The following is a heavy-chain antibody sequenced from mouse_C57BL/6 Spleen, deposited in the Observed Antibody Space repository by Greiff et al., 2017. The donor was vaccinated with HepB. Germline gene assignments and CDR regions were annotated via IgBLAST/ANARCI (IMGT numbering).Heavy chain of an antibody. D-gene: IGHD6-1*01. CDR3: AKNSEGDLLSALNWYFDV. V-gene: IGHV2-5*01. Sequence: QVQLKESGPGLVQPSQSLSITCTVSGFSLTSYGVHWVRQSPGKGLEWLGVIWRGGSTDYNAAFMSRLSITKDNSKSQVFFKMNSLQADDTAIYYCAKNSEGDLLSALNWYFDVWGTGTTVTVSS. J-gene: IGHJ1*03. CDR2: IWRGGST. CDR1: GFSLTSYG.